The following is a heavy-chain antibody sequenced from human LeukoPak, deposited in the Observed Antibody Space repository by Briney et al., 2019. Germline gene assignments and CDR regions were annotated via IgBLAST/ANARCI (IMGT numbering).Heavy chain of an antibody. CDR3: TRAGSYGYYWYFDL. D-gene: IGHD5-18*01. CDR2: TYYRSKWYY. CDR1: GDSVSSNSAT. J-gene: IGHJ2*01. Sequence: SQTLSLTCAISGDSVSSNSATWNWIRQSPSRGLEWLGRTYYRSKWYYDYAVSVKSRITINPDTSKNQFSLQLNSVTPKDTAVYYCTRAGSYGYYWYFDLWGRGTLVTVSS. V-gene: IGHV6-1*01.